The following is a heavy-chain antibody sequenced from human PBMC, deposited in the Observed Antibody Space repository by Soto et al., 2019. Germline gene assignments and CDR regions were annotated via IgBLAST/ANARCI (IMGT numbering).Heavy chain of an antibody. J-gene: IGHJ6*02. V-gene: IGHV1-2*02. CDR1: GYTFTGHY. D-gene: IGHD6-6*01. CDR2: INPNSGGT. CDR3: ARLWTSKEYSSSSGYYDSYYGMEV. Sequence: ASVKGSLNASGYTFTGHYMHWVRQAPGQGLDCIGWINPNSGGTNYAQNFQGRVTMTRDTSISTSYMELSRLRSDDTAVYYCARLWTSKEYSSSSGYYDSYYGMEVWGQGTTVTVSS.